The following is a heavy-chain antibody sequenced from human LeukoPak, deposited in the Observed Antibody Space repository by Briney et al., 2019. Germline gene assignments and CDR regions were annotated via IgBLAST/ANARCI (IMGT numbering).Heavy chain of an antibody. CDR2: VHPANSDT. CDR1: GYSFTNNW. CDR3: ARHVNSDGVRWLDP. Sequence: GESLKISCQGSGYSFTNNWIAWVRHMPGEGLEWMGIVHPANSDTRYSPSFQGQVTFSVDKDITTAHLQWSSLQASDSAIYYCARHVNSDGVRWLDPWGQGTLVTVSS. J-gene: IGHJ5*02. V-gene: IGHV5-51*01. D-gene: IGHD5-18*01.